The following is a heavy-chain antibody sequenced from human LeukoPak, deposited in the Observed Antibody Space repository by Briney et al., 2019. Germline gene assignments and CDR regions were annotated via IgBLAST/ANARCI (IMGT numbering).Heavy chain of an antibody. CDR3: ARVLGVVITKGAFDI. Sequence: GGSLRLSCAASGFTVSSNYMSWVRQAPGKGLEWVSVIYSGGSTYYADSVKGRFTISRDNSKNTLYPQMNSLRAEDTAVYYCARVLGVVITKGAFDIWGQGTMVTVSS. V-gene: IGHV3-53*01. D-gene: IGHD3-3*01. CDR2: IYSGGST. CDR1: GFTVSSNY. J-gene: IGHJ3*02.